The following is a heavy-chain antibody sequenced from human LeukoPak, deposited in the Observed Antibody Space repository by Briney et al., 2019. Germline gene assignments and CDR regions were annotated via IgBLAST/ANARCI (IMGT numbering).Heavy chain of an antibody. D-gene: IGHD3-10*01. CDR3: AKDVWFGELLYRGDAFDI. J-gene: IGHJ3*02. Sequence: QAGGSLRLSCAASGFTFSSYAMSWVRQAPGKGLEWVSAISGSGGSTYYADSVKGRFTISRDNSKNTLYLQMNSLRAEDTAVYYCAKDVWFGELLYRGDAFDIWGQGTMVTVSS. CDR2: ISGSGGST. V-gene: IGHV3-23*01. CDR1: GFTFSSYA.